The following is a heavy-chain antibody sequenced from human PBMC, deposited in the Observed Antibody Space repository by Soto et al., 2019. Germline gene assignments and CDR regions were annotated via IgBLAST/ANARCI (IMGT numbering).Heavy chain of an antibody. J-gene: IGHJ4*02. CDR3: AHRLTRYTWNHGLFDY. CDR2: IYWDDDK. Sequence: QITLKESGPTLVKPTQTLTLTCTFSGFSLSTSGVGVGWIRQPPGKALEWLAVIYWDDDKRYSPSLKSRVTITXXTXKXXGVLTVTNMDPVDTGTYYCAHRLTRYTWNHGLFDYWGQGTLVTVSS. V-gene: IGHV2-5*02. D-gene: IGHD1-20*01. CDR1: GFSLSTSGVG.